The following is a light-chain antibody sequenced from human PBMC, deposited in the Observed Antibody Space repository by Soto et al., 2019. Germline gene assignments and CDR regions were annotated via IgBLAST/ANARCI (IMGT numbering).Light chain of an antibody. CDR3: QQYDNVPIT. Sequence: DIQMTQSPSSLSASVGDRVTITCQASQDITNDLNWYQQKPGKAPKVLIYEASNLETGVPSRFSGSGSGTDFTFTISSLQPEDIATYFCQQYDNVPITFGGGTKVEIK. V-gene: IGKV1-33*01. CDR2: EAS. CDR1: QDITND. J-gene: IGKJ4*01.